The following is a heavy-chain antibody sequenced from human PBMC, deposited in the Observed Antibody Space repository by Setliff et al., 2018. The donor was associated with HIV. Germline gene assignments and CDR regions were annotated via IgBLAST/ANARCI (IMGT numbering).Heavy chain of an antibody. CDR3: ARDPNTGWYYLDF. J-gene: IGHJ4*02. CDR1: GDSISSGGYY. D-gene: IGHD6-19*01. V-gene: IGHV4-61*02. CDR2: VHSTGTT. Sequence: SETLSLTCTVSGDSISSGGYYWSWIRQPAGEGPEYIGRVHSTGTTIYNPSLKSRLTMSVDSSGNQFSLTLTSVTAADTAVYYCARDPNTGWYYLDFWGPGALVTVSS.